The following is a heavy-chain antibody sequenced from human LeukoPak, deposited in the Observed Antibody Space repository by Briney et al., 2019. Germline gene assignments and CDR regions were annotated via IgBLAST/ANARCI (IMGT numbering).Heavy chain of an antibody. CDR1: GFTFSRHW. D-gene: IGHD4-23*01. CDR3: AKRSAYSINSPHFDY. V-gene: IGHV3-7*03. Sequence: PGGSLRLSCAVSGFTFSRHWMSWVRQAPGKGLEWVGNINQNGTEKYSVDSVKGRFTISRDNAKNSVYLQMNSLRAEDTAIYYCAKRSAYSINSPHFDYWGQGTLVTVSS. CDR2: INQNGTEK. J-gene: IGHJ4*02.